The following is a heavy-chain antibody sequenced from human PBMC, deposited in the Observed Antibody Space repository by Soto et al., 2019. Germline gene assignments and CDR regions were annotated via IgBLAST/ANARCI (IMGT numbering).Heavy chain of an antibody. Sequence: SETLSLTCTVSGGSISSSVYYWGWIRQPPGKGLEWIGSIYYSGSTYYNPSLKSRVTISVDTSKNQFSLKLSSVTAADTAVYYCAVNAISGWYYFDYWGQGTLVTVSS. V-gene: IGHV4-39*01. CDR2: IYYSGST. CDR1: GGSISSSVYY. CDR3: AVNAISGWYYFDY. J-gene: IGHJ4*02. D-gene: IGHD6-19*01.